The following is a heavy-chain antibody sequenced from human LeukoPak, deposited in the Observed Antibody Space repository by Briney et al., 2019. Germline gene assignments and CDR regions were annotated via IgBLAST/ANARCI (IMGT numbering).Heavy chain of an antibody. J-gene: IGHJ1*01. CDR2: ISGSGGST. CDR3: AKVQDGSSWYEYFQH. V-gene: IGHV3-23*01. Sequence: GGSLRLSCAASGFTFSSYAMSWVRQAPGKGLEWVSAISGSGGSTYYADSVKGRFTISRDNSKNTLYLQMNSLRAEDTAVYYCAKVQDGSSWYEYFQHWGQGTLVTVSS. CDR1: GFTFSSYA. D-gene: IGHD6-13*01.